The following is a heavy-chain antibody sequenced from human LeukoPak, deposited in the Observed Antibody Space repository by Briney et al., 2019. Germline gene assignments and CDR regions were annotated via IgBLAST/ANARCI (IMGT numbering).Heavy chain of an antibody. CDR2: ISYDGSNK. V-gene: IGHV3-30*04. D-gene: IGHD3-3*01. CDR3: ARELGGYYRRYYFDY. J-gene: IGHJ4*02. CDR1: GFTFSSYA. Sequence: GGSLRLSCAASGFTFSSYAMHWVRQAPGKGLEWVAVISYDGSNKYYADSVKGRFTISRDNSKNTLYLQMNSLRAEDTAVYYCARELGGYYRRYYFDYWGQGTLATVSS.